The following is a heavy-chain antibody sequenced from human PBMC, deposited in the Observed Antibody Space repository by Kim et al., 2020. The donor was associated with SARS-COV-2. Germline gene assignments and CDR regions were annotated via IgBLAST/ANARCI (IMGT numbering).Heavy chain of an antibody. D-gene: IGHD4-17*01. CDR3: ATTVVTPSGFAEYFQH. CDR1: GFTFSSYE. Sequence: GGSLRLSCAASGFTFSSYEMNWVRQAPGKGLEWVSYISSSGSTIYYADSVKGRFTISRDNAKNSLYLQMNSLRAEDTAVYYCATTVVTPSGFAEYFQHWGQGTLVTVSS. CDR2: ISSSGSTI. J-gene: IGHJ1*01. V-gene: IGHV3-48*03.